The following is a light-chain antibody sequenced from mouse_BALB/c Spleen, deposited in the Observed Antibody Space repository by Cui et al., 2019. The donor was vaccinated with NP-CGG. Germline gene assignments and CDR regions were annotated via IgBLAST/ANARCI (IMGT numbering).Light chain of an antibody. V-gene: IGLV1*01. J-gene: IGLJ1*01. CDR1: TGAVTTSNY. Sequence: QALVTQDSALTTSPGETVTLTCRSSTGAVTTSNYANWVQEKPDHLFTGLIGGTKNRAPGVPARFSGSLIGDKAALTITGAQTDDEAIYFCALWYSNHWVFGGGTKLTVL. CDR2: GTK. CDR3: ALWYSNHWV.